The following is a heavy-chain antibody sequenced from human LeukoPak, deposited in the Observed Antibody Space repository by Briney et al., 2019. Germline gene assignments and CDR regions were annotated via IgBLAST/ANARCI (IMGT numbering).Heavy chain of an antibody. CDR3: ARLDDGDGFDP. J-gene: IGHJ5*02. CDR1: GYSFTSYW. Sequence: PGESMKISSKGSGYSFTSYWISWLRQMPGKGRQWMRRIVPSDSYTTYSPSFQDHVSISADKTISTSYLQWSSLMASDTAMYYCARLDDGDGFDPWGQGTLVTVSS. V-gene: IGHV5-10-1*01. D-gene: IGHD4-17*01. CDR2: IVPSDSYT.